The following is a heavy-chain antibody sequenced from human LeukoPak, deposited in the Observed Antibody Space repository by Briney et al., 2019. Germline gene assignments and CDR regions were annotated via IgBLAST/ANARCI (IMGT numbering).Heavy chain of an antibody. V-gene: IGHV4-61*02. J-gene: IGHJ5*02. Sequence: PSETLSLTCTVSGGSISSGSYYWSWIRQPAGKGLEWIGRIYTSGSTNYNPSLKSRVTISVDTSKNQFSLKLSSVTAADTAVYYCARAVRVAGAAATNWFDPWGQGTLVTVSS. CDR2: IYTSGST. CDR3: ARAVRVAGAAATNWFDP. D-gene: IGHD2-2*01. CDR1: GGSISSGSYY.